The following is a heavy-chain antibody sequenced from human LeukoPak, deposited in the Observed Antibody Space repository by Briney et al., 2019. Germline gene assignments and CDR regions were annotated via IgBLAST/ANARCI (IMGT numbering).Heavy chain of an antibody. V-gene: IGHV3-23*01. CDR1: GFTFNSYA. CDR3: AKHGPSPSSWFGPSDY. Sequence: GGSLRLSCAASGFTFNSYAMSWVRQAPGKGLEWVSIISDSGGSTYYADSVKGRLTISRDNSKNTLYLQLNSLRAEDTAVYYCAKHGPSPSSWFGPSDYWGQGTLVTVSS. J-gene: IGHJ4*02. CDR2: ISDSGGST. D-gene: IGHD6-13*01.